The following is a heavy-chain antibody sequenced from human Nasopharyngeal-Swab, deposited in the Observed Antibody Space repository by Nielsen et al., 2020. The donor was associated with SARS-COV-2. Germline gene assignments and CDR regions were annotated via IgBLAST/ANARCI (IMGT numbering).Heavy chain of an antibody. CDR3: ARVFEYSSSTYDY. D-gene: IGHD6-6*01. CDR1: GYTFTSYA. CDR2: INAGNGNT. J-gene: IGHJ4*02. V-gene: IGHV1-3*01. Sequence: ASVKVSCKASGYTFTSYAMHWVRQAPGQRLEWMGWINAGNGNTKYSQKFQGRVTITRDTSASTAYMELGSLRSEDTAVYYCARVFEYSSSTYDYWGQGTLVTVSS.